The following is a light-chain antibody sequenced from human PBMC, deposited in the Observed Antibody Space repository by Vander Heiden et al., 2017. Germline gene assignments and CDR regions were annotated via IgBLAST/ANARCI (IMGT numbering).Light chain of an antibody. CDR1: NIGRTG. V-gene: IGLV3-21*02. CDR2: DDN. Sequence: SSVLTQPPSVSSAPGQTARRTSGGINIGRTGEPWNQQKTGQAPVLVVYDDNDRPSGIPERFSGSNSGNTATLTINRVEAGDEADYYCQLWDSTTDHYVFGPGTKVTVL. CDR3: QLWDSTTDHYV. J-gene: IGLJ1*01.